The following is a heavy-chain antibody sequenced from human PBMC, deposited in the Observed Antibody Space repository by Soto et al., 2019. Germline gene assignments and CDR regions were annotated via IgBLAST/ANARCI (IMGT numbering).Heavy chain of an antibody. V-gene: IGHV6-1*01. CDR1: GDSVSSKSAA. D-gene: IGHD4-4*01. CDR2: TYYRSKWYN. CDR3: ARDPPDFHSAFDY. J-gene: IGHJ4*02. Sequence: QTLSLTCAISGDSVSSKSAAWNWIRQSPSRGLEWLGRTYYRSKWYNDYAVSVKSRITINPDTSKNQFSLHLSSVTPEDTAVYYCARDPPDFHSAFDYWGQGTLVTVSS.